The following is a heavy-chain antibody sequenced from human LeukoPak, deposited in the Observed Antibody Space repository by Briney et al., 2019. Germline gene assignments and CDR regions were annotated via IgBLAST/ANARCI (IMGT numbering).Heavy chain of an antibody. CDR3: ARVLAMIRGAPFDY. Sequence: ASAKVSCKASGYTFISHGISWVRLAPGQGLEWMGWINTNTGNPTYAQDFTGRFVFSLDTSVSTAYLQISSLKAEDTAVYYCARVLAMIRGAPFDYWGQGTLVTVSS. D-gene: IGHD3-10*01. CDR2: INTNTGNP. CDR1: GYTFISHG. V-gene: IGHV7-4-1*02. J-gene: IGHJ4*02.